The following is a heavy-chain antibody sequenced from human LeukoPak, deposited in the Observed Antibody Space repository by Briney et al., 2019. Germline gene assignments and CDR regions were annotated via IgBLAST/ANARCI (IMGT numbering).Heavy chain of an antibody. D-gene: IGHD5-24*01. CDR1: GLTFSDS. Sequence: GGSLRLSCAASGLTFSDSMNWVRQAPGKGLEWISYIGIDSGNTNYADSVKGRFTISGDKAKNSLYLQMNSLRVEDTAVYYCARDYKYAFDNWGQGTLVTVSS. V-gene: IGHV3-48*01. J-gene: IGHJ4*02. CDR2: IGIDSGNT. CDR3: ARDYKYAFDN.